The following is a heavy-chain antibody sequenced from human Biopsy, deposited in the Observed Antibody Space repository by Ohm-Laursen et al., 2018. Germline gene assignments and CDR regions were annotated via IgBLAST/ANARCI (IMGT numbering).Heavy chain of an antibody. CDR3: AREAIGYQLPCDD. CDR1: TCTFDYYG. D-gene: IGHD2-15*01. Sequence: GDSVKVSCKTSTCTFDYYGVTWVRQAPGQGREWMGGIIPILRTTTYAPKFQGRVTFTADKSSSTAYLELSSLTSEDTAMFYCAREAIGYQLPCDDWGQGTLVTVSS. V-gene: IGHV1-69*10. J-gene: IGHJ4*02. CDR2: IIPILRTT.